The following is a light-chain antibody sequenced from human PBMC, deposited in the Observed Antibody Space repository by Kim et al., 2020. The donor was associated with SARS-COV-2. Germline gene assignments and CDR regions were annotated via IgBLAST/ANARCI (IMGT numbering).Light chain of an antibody. Sequence: SYELTQPPSVSVSPGQTASITCSGDKLGDKYACWYQQKPGQSPVLVIYQDNKRPSGIPERFSGSNSGNTATLTISGTQAMDEADYYCQAWDSSTKVFGTGTKVTFL. CDR3: QAWDSSTKV. J-gene: IGLJ1*01. V-gene: IGLV3-1*01. CDR2: QDN. CDR1: KLGDKY.